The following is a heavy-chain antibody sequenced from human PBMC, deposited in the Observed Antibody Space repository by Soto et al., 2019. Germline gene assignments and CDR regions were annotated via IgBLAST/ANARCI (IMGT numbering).Heavy chain of an antibody. D-gene: IGHD3-10*01. CDR2: IWYDGNNK. CDR1: GFSFSSYG. CDR3: ARDPYFSSPNWFDP. J-gene: IGHJ5*02. V-gene: IGHV3-33*01. Sequence: GGSLRLSCAVSGFSFSSYGMHWVRQAPGKGLEWVAFIWYDGNNKYYADSVKGRFTISRDNSRNTLYLQMNNLRAEDTAVYYCARDPYFSSPNWFDPWGQGTLVTVSS.